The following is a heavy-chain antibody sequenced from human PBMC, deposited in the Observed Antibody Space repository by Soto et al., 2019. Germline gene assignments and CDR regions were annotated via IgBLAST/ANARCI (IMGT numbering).Heavy chain of an antibody. CDR3: ARKDYYGAGIYYFDH. CDR2: IDANNGDT. J-gene: IGHJ4*02. D-gene: IGHD3-10*01. V-gene: IGHV1-2*02. CDR1: GYTFTAYY. Sequence: ASVKVSCKASGYTFTAYYMHWVRQAPGQRLEWMGWIDANNGDTRYAQKFQGRVTVTRDTSASTVYMELSSLTSEDTAVYYCARKDYYGAGIYYFDHWGQGTLVTVSS.